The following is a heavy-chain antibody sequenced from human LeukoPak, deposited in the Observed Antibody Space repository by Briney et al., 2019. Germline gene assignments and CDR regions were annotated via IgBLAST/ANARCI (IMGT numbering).Heavy chain of an antibody. CDR3: TTGGLWYSGRVF. V-gene: IGHV3-15*01. CDR2: IKTKTDGGTT. J-gene: IGHJ4*02. Sequence: GGSLRLSCAASGFTFSNAWMSWVRQAPGKGLEWVGRIKTKTDGGTTAFAAPVRGRFTMSRDDSKNTLYLQMNSLKTEDTAMYYCTTGGLWYSGRVFWGQGTLVTVS. CDR1: GFTFSNAW. D-gene: IGHD3-10*01.